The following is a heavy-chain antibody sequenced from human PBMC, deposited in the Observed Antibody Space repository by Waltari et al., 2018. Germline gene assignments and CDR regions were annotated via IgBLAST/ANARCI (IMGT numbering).Heavy chain of an antibody. Sequence: EVQLVESGGGLVQPGGSLRLSCAASGFTSFNYFISCVRQAPGKGLEGLSASSEGGVYTYYADSVEGRVTISRDSSKNTIYLQMNSLRVEDTALYYCAKGFEDLLPFDHWGQGTQVTVSS. D-gene: IGHD2-21*01. CDR2: SSEGGVYT. J-gene: IGHJ4*02. V-gene: IGHV3-23*04. CDR3: AKGFEDLLPFDH. CDR1: GFTSFNYF.